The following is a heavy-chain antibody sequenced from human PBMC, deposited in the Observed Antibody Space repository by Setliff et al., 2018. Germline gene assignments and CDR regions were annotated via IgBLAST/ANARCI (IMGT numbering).Heavy chain of an antibody. J-gene: IGHJ4*02. CDR3: SRLVRFCTTSTCQGASASEH. D-gene: IGHD2-8*01. V-gene: IGHV1-18*04. CDR2: ISAYSGNT. CDR1: GYTFSNYG. Sequence: ASVKVSCKASGYTFSNYGITWVRQAPGQGLEWMGWISAYSGNTKYALTLQGRVTMTTDTSTGTAYMELRSLRSDDTAVYYCSRLVRFCTTSTCQGASASEHWGQGTLVTVSS.